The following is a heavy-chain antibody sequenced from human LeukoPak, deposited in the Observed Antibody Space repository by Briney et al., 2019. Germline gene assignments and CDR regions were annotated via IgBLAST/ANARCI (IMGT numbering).Heavy chain of an antibody. CDR3: ARHLSGVTGYTYGRGIDY. D-gene: IGHD5-18*01. CDR2: IKKDGSEK. Sequence: GGSLRLSCAASGFTFSSYWMSWVRQAPGKGLEWVANIKKDGSEKYCVDSVKGRFTISRDNAKTSLYLQMISLRAEDTAVYYCARHLSGVTGYTYGRGIDYWGQGTLVTVSS. J-gene: IGHJ4*02. CDR1: GFTFSSYW. V-gene: IGHV3-7*01.